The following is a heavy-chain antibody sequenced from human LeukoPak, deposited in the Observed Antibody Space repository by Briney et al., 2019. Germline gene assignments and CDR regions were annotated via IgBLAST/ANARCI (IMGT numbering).Heavy chain of an antibody. D-gene: IGHD3-3*01. CDR2: INHSGST. CDR3: ARGPWIVGVVIGAFDI. Sequence: SETLSLTCTVSGGSISSYYWGWIRQPPGKGLEWIGEINHSGSTNYNPSLKSRVTISVDTSKNQFSLKLSSVTAADTAVYYCARGPWIVGVVIGAFDIWGQGTLVTVSS. V-gene: IGHV4-34*01. CDR1: GGSISSYY. J-gene: IGHJ4*02.